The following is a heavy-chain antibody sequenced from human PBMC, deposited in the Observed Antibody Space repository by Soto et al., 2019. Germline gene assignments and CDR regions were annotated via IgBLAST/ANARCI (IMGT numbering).Heavy chain of an antibody. CDR1: GGSIRSSNY. V-gene: IGHV4-4*02. CDR3: ASKFGELLADAFDI. Sequence: TSETLSLTCGGSGGSIRSSNYWTWVRQAPGKGLEWIGEIYHSGSINHNPSLKSRVTMSVDKSNNQFSLKMTSVTAADTAVYYCASKFGELLADAFDIWGQGTVVTVSS. CDR2: IYHSGSI. J-gene: IGHJ3*02. D-gene: IGHD3-10*01.